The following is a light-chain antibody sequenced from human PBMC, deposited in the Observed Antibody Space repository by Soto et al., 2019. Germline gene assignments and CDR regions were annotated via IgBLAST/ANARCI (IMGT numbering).Light chain of an antibody. CDR3: QSYDSSLSAPYV. CDR2: DNN. CDR1: SSNIGAHSD. V-gene: IGLV1-40*01. J-gene: IGLJ1*01. Sequence: QSVLTQPPSVSGAPGQRITISCTGSSSNIGAHSDVYWYQHLPGTAPKLLIYDNNNRPSGVPDRFSGSKSGTSASLAITGPQADDEADYYCQSYDSSLSAPYVFGTGTKVTVL.